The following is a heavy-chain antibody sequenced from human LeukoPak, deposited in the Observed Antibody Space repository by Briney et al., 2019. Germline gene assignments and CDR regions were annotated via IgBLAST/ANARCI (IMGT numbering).Heavy chain of an antibody. V-gene: IGHV3-7*01. CDR3: ARGHSISPNWFDP. Sequence: GGSLRLSCAASGSTFSNYWMTWVRQAPGKGLEWVANIKLDGSEKYYVDSVKGRFTISRDNAKNSLYLQMNSLRAEDTAVYYCARGHSISPNWFDPWGQGTLVTVSS. D-gene: IGHD6-13*01. J-gene: IGHJ5*02. CDR1: GSTFSNYW. CDR2: IKLDGSEK.